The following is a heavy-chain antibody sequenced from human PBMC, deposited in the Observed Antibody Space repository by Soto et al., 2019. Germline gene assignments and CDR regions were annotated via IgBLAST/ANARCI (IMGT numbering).Heavy chain of an antibody. Sequence: PGGSLRLSCAASGFTFDDYAMHWVRQAPGKGLEWVSGISWNSGSIGYADSVKGRFTISRDNAKNSLYLQMNSLRAEDTALYYCAKDKHCSSTSCFPYQGRMGYYYMDVWGKGTTVTVSS. CDR2: ISWNSGSI. CDR3: AKDKHCSSTSCFPYQGRMGYYYMDV. V-gene: IGHV3-9*01. D-gene: IGHD2-2*01. CDR1: GFTFDDYA. J-gene: IGHJ6*03.